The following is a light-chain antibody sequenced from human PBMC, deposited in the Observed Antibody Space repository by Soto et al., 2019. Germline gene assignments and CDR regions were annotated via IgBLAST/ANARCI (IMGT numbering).Light chain of an antibody. CDR3: QQYGSSRT. Sequence: IVLTQSPCTLSLSPGERATLSCRASQSVGRNYLAWYQQKPGQAPRLLIYAASNRATGIPDRFRGSGSGTDFSLTISRLEPEDFAVYYCQQYGSSRTFGQGTKVDIK. J-gene: IGKJ1*01. CDR2: AAS. V-gene: IGKV3-20*01. CDR1: QSVGRNY.